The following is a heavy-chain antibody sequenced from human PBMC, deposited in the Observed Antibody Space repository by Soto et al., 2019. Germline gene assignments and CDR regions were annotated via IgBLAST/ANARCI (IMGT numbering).Heavy chain of an antibody. CDR3: ARVDSSSWYGVTTYYYYGMDV. CDR1: GYTCTSYG. V-gene: IGHV1-18*01. D-gene: IGHD6-13*01. Sequence: ASVKVSCKASGYTCTSYGISWVLQSPLQWLDWMGWISAYNGNTNYAQKLQGRVTMTTDTSTSTAYMELRSLRSDDTAVYYCARVDSSSWYGVTTYYYYGMDVWGQGTTVTVSS. CDR2: ISAYNGNT. J-gene: IGHJ6*02.